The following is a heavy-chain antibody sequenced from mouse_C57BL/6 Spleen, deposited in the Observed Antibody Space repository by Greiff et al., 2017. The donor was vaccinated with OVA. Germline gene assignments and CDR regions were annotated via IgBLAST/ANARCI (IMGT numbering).Heavy chain of an antibody. V-gene: IGHV1-82*01. CDR3: ARAGSHWYFDV. CDR1: GYAFSSSW. Sequence: VKLVESGPELVKPGASVKISCKASGYAFSSSWMNWVKQRPGKGLEWIGRIYPGDGDTNYNGKFKGKATLTADKSSSTAYMQLSSLTSEDSAVYFCARAGSHWYFDVWGTGTTVTVSS. CDR2: IYPGDGDT. D-gene: IGHD1-1*01. J-gene: IGHJ1*03.